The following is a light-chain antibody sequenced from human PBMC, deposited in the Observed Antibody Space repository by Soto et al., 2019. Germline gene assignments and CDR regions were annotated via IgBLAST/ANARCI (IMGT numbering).Light chain of an antibody. CDR3: QQYYSYPPLT. CDR1: QGISSY. CDR2: AAS. J-gene: IGKJ4*01. Sequence: AIRMTQSPSSLSASTRDRVTITGRASQGISSYLAWYQQKPGKAPKLMIYAASTLQSGVPSRFSGSGSGTDFTLTISCLQSEDFATYYCQQYYSYPPLTFGGGTKVEIK. V-gene: IGKV1-8*01.